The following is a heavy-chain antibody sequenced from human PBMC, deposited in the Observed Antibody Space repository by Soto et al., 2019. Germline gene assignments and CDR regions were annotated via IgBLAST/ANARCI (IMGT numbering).Heavy chain of an antibody. D-gene: IGHD1-1*01. CDR3: LSFWTDS. Sequence: EVQLVGSGGGLVQPGGSLRLSCVASGFTFNNYWINWVRQAPGKGLEWVANINEDGSEMHYADSVKGRFTISRDNAKNSVYLQMNSLRAEDTAVYYCLSFWTDSWGQGTLVTVSS. CDR2: INEDGSEM. J-gene: IGHJ4*02. V-gene: IGHV3-7*03. CDR1: GFTFNNYW.